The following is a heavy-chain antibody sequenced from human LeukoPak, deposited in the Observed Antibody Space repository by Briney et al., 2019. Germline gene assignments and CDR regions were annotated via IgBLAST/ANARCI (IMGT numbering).Heavy chain of an antibody. Sequence: GGSLRLSCAASGFSCADFGMHWVRQAPGKGLEWVAVLWNGGFDHFYREDVRGRFTSSRDVSKNTLYLQMDGLRADDTAVYYCAREVETLLNRMDVWGQGTTVIVSS. D-gene: IGHD5-18*01. CDR1: GFSCADFG. CDR3: AREVETLLNRMDV. CDR2: LWNGGFDH. V-gene: IGHV3-33*01. J-gene: IGHJ6*02.